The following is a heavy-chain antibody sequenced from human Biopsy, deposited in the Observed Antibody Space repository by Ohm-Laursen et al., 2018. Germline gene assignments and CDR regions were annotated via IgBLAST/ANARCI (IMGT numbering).Heavy chain of an antibody. CDR1: GGSISSSTTYY. J-gene: IGHJ5*02. Sequence: TLSLTCIVSGGSISSSTTYYWAWLRQPPGKGLEWIGSIYNTETTFYNPSLKSRVTISVDTSPNQFSLKVSSVTAADTALYFCARHPTGFWFDPWGHGTLVTVSS. V-gene: IGHV4-39*01. CDR3: ARHPTGFWFDP. CDR2: IYNTETT.